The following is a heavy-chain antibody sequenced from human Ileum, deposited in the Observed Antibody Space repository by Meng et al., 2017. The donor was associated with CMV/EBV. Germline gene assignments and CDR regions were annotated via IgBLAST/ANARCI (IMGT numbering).Heavy chain of an antibody. J-gene: IGHJ2*01. D-gene: IGHD1-1*01. CDR3: ARVSGSTTTYWYLDL. Sequence: GGSLRLSCAASGFTFSSFWMSWVRQAPGKGLEWVANIKQDGSEKIYVDSVKGRLTISRDNSKNSLYLQMNSLRAEDTSVYYCARVSGSTTTYWYLDLWGRGTLVTVSS. V-gene: IGHV3-7*01. CDR2: IKQDGSEK. CDR1: GFTFSSFW.